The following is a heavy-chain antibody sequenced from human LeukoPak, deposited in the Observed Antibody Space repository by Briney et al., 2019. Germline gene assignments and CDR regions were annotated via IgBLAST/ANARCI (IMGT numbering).Heavy chain of an antibody. Sequence: ASVNVSCKVSGYTLTELSMHWVRPAPGKGLEWMGGFDPEDGETIYAQKFQGRVTMTEDTSTDTAYMELSSLRSEDTAVYYCATSGRGDQWLVRSFDYWGQGTLVTVSS. D-gene: IGHD6-19*01. CDR3: ATSGRGDQWLVRSFDY. J-gene: IGHJ4*02. V-gene: IGHV1-24*01. CDR1: GYTLTELS. CDR2: FDPEDGET.